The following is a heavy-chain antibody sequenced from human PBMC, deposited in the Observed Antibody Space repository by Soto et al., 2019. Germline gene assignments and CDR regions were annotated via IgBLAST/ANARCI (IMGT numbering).Heavy chain of an antibody. CDR2: IRGFSPYT. V-gene: IGHV3-21*01. Sequence: GGSLRLSCVASGFTFRSYTMNWVRKAPWKGLEWVSAIRGFSPYTFYADSVKGRFTIFRDNAKTSLYLQINSLRAEETAVYYCARDRGYDAHDYYYNAMDVWGQGTMVTVSS. J-gene: IGHJ6*02. D-gene: IGHD3-10*01. CDR1: GFTFRSYT. CDR3: ARDRGYDAHDYYYNAMDV.